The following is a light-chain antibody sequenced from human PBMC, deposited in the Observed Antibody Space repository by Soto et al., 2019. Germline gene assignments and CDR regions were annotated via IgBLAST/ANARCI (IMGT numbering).Light chain of an antibody. CDR1: QSISSN. CDR3: QHYNNWPFT. Sequence: EIVMTQSPATLSVSPGERATLSCRASQSISSNLAWYQQKPGQAPSLLIYGASARATGIPARFSGSGSGTEFPLTISSLQSEDYAVYYCQHYNNWPFTVGQGTNLEIK. V-gene: IGKV3-15*01. J-gene: IGKJ2*01. CDR2: GAS.